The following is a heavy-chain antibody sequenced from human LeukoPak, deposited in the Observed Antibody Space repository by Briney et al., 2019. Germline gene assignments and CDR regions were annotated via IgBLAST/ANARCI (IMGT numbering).Heavy chain of an antibody. CDR2: ISYDGGNK. Sequence: GRSLRLSCAASGFTFSSYGMHWVRQAPGKGLEWVAVISYDGGNKYYADSVKGRFTISRDNSKKTLYLQMNSLRAEDTAVYYCAKAPGGVLLWFGEFIDYWGQGTLVTVSS. CDR3: AKAPGGVLLWFGEFIDY. J-gene: IGHJ4*02. CDR1: GFTFSSYG. D-gene: IGHD3-10*01. V-gene: IGHV3-30*18.